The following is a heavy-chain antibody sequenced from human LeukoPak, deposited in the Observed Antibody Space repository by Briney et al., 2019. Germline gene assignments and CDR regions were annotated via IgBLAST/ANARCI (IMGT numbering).Heavy chain of an antibody. CDR3: AKGTDYGSGSYRIYFYYYMDV. J-gene: IGHJ6*03. Sequence: GGSLILSCAASGFTFSSYGMHWVRQAPGKGLEWVAFIRYDGSNRYYADSVKGRFTISRDNSKNTLYLQMNSLRAEDTAVYYCAKGTDYGSGSYRIYFYYYMDVWGKGTTVTVSS. CDR1: GFTFSSYG. CDR2: IRYDGSNR. D-gene: IGHD3-10*01. V-gene: IGHV3-30*02.